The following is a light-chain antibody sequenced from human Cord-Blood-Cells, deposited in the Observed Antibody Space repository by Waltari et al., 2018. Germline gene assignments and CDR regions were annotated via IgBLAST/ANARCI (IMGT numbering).Light chain of an antibody. J-gene: IGKJ4*01. CDR3: QQRSNWPPLT. CDR2: DAC. CDR1: QSVSSY. V-gene: IGKV3-11*01. Sequence: MVLTQSPATLSLSPGERATLSCRASQSVSSYLAWYQRKPGQARRLLIDDACNRATCIPARFSGSGSATDFTLTMGSLEPEDFAGYYCQQRSNWPPLTFGGGTKVELK.